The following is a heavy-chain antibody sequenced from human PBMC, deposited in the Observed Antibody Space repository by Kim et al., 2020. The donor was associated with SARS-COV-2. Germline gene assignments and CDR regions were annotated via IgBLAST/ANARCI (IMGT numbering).Heavy chain of an antibody. J-gene: IGHJ4*02. CDR3: AREGPSGYDILTGYYRGVYFDY. V-gene: IGHV4-59*01. D-gene: IGHD3-9*01. CDR2: IYYSGST. CDR1: GGSISSYY. Sequence: SETLSLTCTVSGGSISSYYWSWIRQPPGKGLEWIGYIYYSGSTNYNPSLKSRVTISVDTSKNQFSLKLSSVTAADTAVYYCAREGPSGYDILTGYYRGVYFDYWGQGTLVTVSS.